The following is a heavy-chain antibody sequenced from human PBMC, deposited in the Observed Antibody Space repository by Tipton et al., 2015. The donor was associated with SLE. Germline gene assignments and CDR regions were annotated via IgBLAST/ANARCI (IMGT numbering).Heavy chain of an antibody. CDR1: GGSFSGHY. CDR3: ARARFWSGFYFDN. V-gene: IGHV4-59*11. J-gene: IGHJ4*02. CDR2: VHYSGST. D-gene: IGHD3-3*01. Sequence: TLSLTCAVYGGSFSGHYWSWIRQPPGKGLEWIGNVHYSGSTNYNAFLKSRVTISVDTSKNQFSLRLSSVTAADTAVYFCARARFWSGFYFDNWGQGTLVSVSS.